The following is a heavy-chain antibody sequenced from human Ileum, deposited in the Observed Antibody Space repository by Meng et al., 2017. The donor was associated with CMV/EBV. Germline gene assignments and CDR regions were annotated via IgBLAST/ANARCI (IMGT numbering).Heavy chain of an antibody. Sequence: QLQETGPGLDTAYRTLSLRCTVAGSSSSSGDYYWCVIRQHPRKGLEWIGYIFFNGNTYYYPSLNNRVIISIDTPRNQFSLKVDSATAADTAVYYCARFRIAALGNLFDPWGHGTLVTVSS. CDR3: ARFRIAALGNLFDP. V-gene: IGHV4-30-4*08. D-gene: IGHD6-13*01. CDR2: IFFNGNT. J-gene: IGHJ5*02. CDR1: GSSSSSGDYY.